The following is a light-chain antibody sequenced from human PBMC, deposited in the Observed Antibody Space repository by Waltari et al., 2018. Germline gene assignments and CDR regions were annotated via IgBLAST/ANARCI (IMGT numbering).Light chain of an antibody. J-gene: IGKJ4*01. Sequence: DIQLTQSPSLLSASVGDRVTITCRASQGINTYLVWYQQKPGKAPHLLVSATSTLQRGVPSRFSGSGSGTEFILTISSLQPEDSATYYCQQLYSYSTFGGGTKVEI. CDR3: QQLYSYST. V-gene: IGKV1-9*01. CDR1: QGINTY. CDR2: ATS.